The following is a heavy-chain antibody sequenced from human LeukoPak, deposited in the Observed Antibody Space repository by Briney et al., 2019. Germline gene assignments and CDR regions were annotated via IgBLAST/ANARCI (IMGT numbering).Heavy chain of an antibody. V-gene: IGHV1-18*04. CDR3: AREAPADDVHYGTDV. CDR2: ISAYNGNT. Sequence: ASVKVSCKASGYTFTSYGISWVRQAPGQGLEWMGWISAYNGNTNYAQKLQGRVTMTTDTSTSTAYMELRSLRSDDTAVYYCAREAPADDVHYGTDVWGKGTTVTVSS. J-gene: IGHJ6*04. D-gene: IGHD2-2*01. CDR1: GYTFTSYG.